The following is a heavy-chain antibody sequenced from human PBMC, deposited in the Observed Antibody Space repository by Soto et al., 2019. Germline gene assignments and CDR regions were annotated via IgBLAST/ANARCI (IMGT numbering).Heavy chain of an antibody. V-gene: IGHV4-34*01. CDR3: AGARRTHFDY. CDR2: INHSGST. CDR1: GGSFSGYY. J-gene: IGHJ4*02. Sequence: SETLSLTCAVYGGSFSGYYWSWIRQPPGKGLEWIGEINHSGSTNYNPSLKSRVTISVDTSKNQFSLKLGSVTAADTAVYYCAGARRTHFDYWGQGTLVTVSS.